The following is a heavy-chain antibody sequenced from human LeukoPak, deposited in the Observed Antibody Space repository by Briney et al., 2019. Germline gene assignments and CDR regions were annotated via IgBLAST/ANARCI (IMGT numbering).Heavy chain of an antibody. J-gene: IGHJ4*02. Sequence: SETLSLTCAVTGYSISSGYYGGWIRQPPGKGLEWIGSIYHSGSTYYNPSLKSRVTISVDTSKNQFSLKLSSVTAADTAVYYCARRGSRWPRPAYYFDYWGQGTLVTVSS. CDR1: GYSISSGYY. CDR2: IYHSGST. V-gene: IGHV4-38-2*01. CDR3: ARRGSRWPRPAYYFDY. D-gene: IGHD6-13*01.